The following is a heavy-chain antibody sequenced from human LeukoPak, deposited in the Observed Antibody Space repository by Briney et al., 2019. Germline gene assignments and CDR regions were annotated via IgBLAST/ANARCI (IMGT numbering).Heavy chain of an antibody. V-gene: IGHV4-4*02. Sequence: SETLSLTCAVSGVSISSSEWWIWVRQPPGQGREGIGAIHRDGRTRYNPSLKSRVTMSIDYSKNQFSLKVSSVTAADTAIYYCGKTDIYFNPIDYWGPGSLVTVSS. D-gene: IGHD3-9*01. J-gene: IGHJ4*02. CDR3: GKTDIYFNPIDY. CDR1: GVSISSSEW. CDR2: IHRDGRT.